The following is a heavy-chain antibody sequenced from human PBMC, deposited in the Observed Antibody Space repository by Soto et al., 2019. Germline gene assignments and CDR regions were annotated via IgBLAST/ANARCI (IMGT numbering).Heavy chain of an antibody. Sequence: SETLSLTCAVSGDPISSSKWWTWVRQTPGKGLEWIGKIDQNGITNYNPSLESRVTILKDNSKNQLSLKLTSVTAVDSAVYYCARLNRDYYYYGMDVWDQGATVTVSS. CDR3: ARLNRDYYYYGMDV. CDR2: IDQNGIT. V-gene: IGHV4-4*02. CDR1: GDPISSSKW. J-gene: IGHJ6*02.